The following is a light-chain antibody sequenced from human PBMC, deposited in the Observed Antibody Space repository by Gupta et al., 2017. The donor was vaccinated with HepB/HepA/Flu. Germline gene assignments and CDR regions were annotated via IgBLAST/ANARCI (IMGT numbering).Light chain of an antibody. V-gene: IGKV3-20*01. Sequence: EIVLTQSPDTLSLSPGERATLSCRASQSVSSTYVAWYRQKPGQAPRLLIYGASSRATGIPDMFSGSGSGTEFTLTISRLEPEDFAVYYCQQEGSSPVTFGQGTQVDIE. J-gene: IGKJ5*01. CDR2: GAS. CDR3: QQEGSSPVT. CDR1: QSVSSTY.